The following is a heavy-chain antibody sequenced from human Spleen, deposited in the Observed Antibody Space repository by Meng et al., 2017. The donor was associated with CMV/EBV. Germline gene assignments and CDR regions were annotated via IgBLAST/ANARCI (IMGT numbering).Heavy chain of an antibody. V-gene: IGHV1-18*04. D-gene: IGHD3-16*02. CDR3: ARGRVWGTYRYFFDPFDS. CDR2: VSSYSGNT. CDR1: SLNNYG. J-gene: IGHJ4*02. Sequence: SLNNYGLIWVRQAPGKGLEWVGGVSSYSGNTNYAPKIQDRVTLTTHTSSNTAYMDLSSLRSEDTAAYYCARGRVWGTYRYFFDPFDSWGQGTLVTVSS.